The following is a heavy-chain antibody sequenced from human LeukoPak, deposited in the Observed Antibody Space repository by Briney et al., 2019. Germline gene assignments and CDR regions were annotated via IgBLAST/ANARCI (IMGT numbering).Heavy chain of an antibody. J-gene: IGHJ4*02. D-gene: IGHD2-21*02. Sequence: GGSLRLSCAASGFTFDDYAMHWVRQAPGKGLEWVSGISWNSGSIGYADSVKGRFTISRDNAKNSLYLQMNSLRAEDTALYYCATSSDTVTANFDYWGQGTLVTVSS. V-gene: IGHV3-9*01. CDR2: ISWNSGSI. CDR1: GFTFDDYA. CDR3: ATSSDTVTANFDY.